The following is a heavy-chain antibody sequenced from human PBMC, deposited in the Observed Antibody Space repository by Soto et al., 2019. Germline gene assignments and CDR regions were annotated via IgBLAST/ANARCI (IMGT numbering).Heavy chain of an antibody. CDR1: GYSFTSYW. D-gene: IGHD1-7*01. CDR3: ARLLVLGWGTPCHAFDI. V-gene: IGHV5-51*01. CDR2: IYPGDSDT. J-gene: IGHJ3*02. Sequence: PGESLQISCKGSGYSFTSYWIGWVRQMPGKCLEWMGIIYPGDSDTRYSPSFQGQVTMSAGKSISTAYLQWTSLKASDTAMYYCARLLVLGWGTPCHAFDIWGTGKMVTVSS.